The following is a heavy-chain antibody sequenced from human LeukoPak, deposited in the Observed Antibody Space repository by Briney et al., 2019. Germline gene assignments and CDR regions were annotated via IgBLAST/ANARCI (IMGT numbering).Heavy chain of an antibody. J-gene: IGHJ4*02. D-gene: IGHD3-9*01. CDR1: GGSISSSSYY. Sequence: SETLSLTCTVSGGSISSSSYYWGWIRQPPGKGLEWIGSIYYSGSTYYNPSLKSRVTISVDTSKNQFSLKLSSVTAADTAVYYCARGVLMVYYYDILTGLFDYWGQGTLVTVSS. V-gene: IGHV4-39*07. CDR3: ARGVLMVYYYDILTGLFDY. CDR2: IYYSGST.